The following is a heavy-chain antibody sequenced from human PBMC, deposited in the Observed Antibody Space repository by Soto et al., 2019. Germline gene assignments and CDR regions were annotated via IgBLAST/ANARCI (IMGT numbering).Heavy chain of an antibody. CDR1: GFTFSSYA. CDR2: ISYDGSNK. J-gene: IGHJ3*02. V-gene: IGHV3-30-3*01. CDR3: ARDRRYSYGRHDAFDI. Sequence: GGSLRLSCAASGFTFSSYAMHWVRQAPGKGLEWVAVISYDGSNKYYADSVKGRFTISRDNSKNTLHLQMNSLRAEDTAVYYCARDRRYSYGRHDAFDIWGQGTMVTVSS. D-gene: IGHD5-18*01.